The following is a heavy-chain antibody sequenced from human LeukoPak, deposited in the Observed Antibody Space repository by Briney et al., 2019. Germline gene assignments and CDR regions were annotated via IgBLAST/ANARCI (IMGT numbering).Heavy chain of an antibody. V-gene: IGHV1-2*04. Sequence: ASVKVSCKASGYTFTGYYMHWVRQAPGQGLEWMGWINPNSGGTNYAQKFQGWVTMTRDTSISTAYMELSRLRSDDTAVYYCARSLDSGYDPYWYFDLWGRGTLVTVSS. CDR3: ARSLDSGYDPYWYFDL. D-gene: IGHD5-12*01. CDR2: INPNSGGT. CDR1: GYTFTGYY. J-gene: IGHJ2*01.